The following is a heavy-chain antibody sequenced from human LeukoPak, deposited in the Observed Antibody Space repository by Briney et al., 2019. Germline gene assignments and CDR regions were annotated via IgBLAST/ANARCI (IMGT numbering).Heavy chain of an antibody. V-gene: IGHV4-30-2*01. Sequence: SETLSLTFTVSGGSINSGGYYWSWIRQPPGKGLEWIGYIYHTGSAYYTSSLKSRVTISLDKSKNQFSLKLHSVTAADTAVYYRARDHGSFGKVDSWGQGTLVTVSS. J-gene: IGHJ4*02. CDR3: ARDHGSFGKVDS. CDR2: IYHTGSA. D-gene: IGHD3-3*02. CDR1: GGSINSGGYY.